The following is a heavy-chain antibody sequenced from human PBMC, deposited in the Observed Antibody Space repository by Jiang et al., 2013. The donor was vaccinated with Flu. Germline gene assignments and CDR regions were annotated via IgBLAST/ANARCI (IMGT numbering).Heavy chain of an antibody. D-gene: IGHD3-10*01. Sequence: SGAEVKKPGASVKVSCKASGYTFTSYGISWVRQAPGQGLEWMGWISPNNGDTNYAQKLQGRVTLTTDTSTNTASMELRSLRSDDTAFYYCARDRYGSGSSIWSYWGQGTLVTVSS. CDR3: ARDRYGSGSSIWSY. CDR2: ISPNNGDT. J-gene: IGHJ4*02. V-gene: IGHV1-18*01. CDR1: GYTFTSYG.